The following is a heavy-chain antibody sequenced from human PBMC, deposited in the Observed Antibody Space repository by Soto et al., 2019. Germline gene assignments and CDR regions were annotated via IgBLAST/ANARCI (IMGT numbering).Heavy chain of an antibody. CDR1: GFTFSSYG. J-gene: IGHJ4*02. CDR2: ISYDGSNK. V-gene: IGHV3-30*18. CDR3: AKGPLLDY. Sequence: QVQLVESGGGVVQPGRSLRLSCAASGFTFSSYGMHWVRQAPGKGLEWVAVISYDGSNKYYADSVKGRFTISRDNSKNPLYLQMNSLRAEDTAVYYCAKGPLLDYWGQGTLVTVSS.